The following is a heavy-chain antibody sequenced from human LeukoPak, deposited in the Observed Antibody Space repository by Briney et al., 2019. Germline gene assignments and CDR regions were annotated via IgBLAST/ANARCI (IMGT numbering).Heavy chain of an antibody. J-gene: IGHJ2*01. CDR3: ARETEVGGWYGINWYFDL. CDR2: IIPILGIA. Sequence: SVKVSCKASGGTFSSYTISWVRQAPGQGLEWMGRIIPILGIANYAQKFQGRVTITADKSTSTAYMELSSLRSEDTAVYYCARETEVGGWYGINWYFDLWGRGTLVTVSS. D-gene: IGHD6-19*01. CDR1: GGTFSSYT. V-gene: IGHV1-69*04.